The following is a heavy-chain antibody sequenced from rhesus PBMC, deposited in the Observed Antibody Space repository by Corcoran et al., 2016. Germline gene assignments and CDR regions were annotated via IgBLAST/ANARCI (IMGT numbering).Heavy chain of an antibody. Sequence: QVQLQESGPGLVKPSETLSLTCAGSGYSISSNYWNWFRQPPGKGLAWIGSICGRGGSNYLHPSLKSRVPLSVDTSKNQFSLKLSSLTAADTAVYYCARGIAGTILDSWGQGVVVTVSS. D-gene: IGHD1-1-1*01. CDR1: GYSISSNY. CDR2: ICGRGGSN. J-gene: IGHJ6*01. V-gene: IGHV4S14*01. CDR3: ARGIAGTILDS.